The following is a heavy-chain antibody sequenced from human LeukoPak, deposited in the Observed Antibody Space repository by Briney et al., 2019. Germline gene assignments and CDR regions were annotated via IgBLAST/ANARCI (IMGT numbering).Heavy chain of an antibody. V-gene: IGHV3-74*01. Sequence: PGGSLRLSCAASGFTFSSYWMHWVRQAPGKGRVWVSRINSDGSSTSYADSVKGRFTISRDNAKNTLYLQMNSLRAEDTAVYYCASGGVYGVAVAALWGQGTLVTVSS. CDR3: ASGGVYGVAVAAL. J-gene: IGHJ4*02. CDR1: GFTFSSYW. CDR2: INSDGSST. D-gene: IGHD6-19*01.